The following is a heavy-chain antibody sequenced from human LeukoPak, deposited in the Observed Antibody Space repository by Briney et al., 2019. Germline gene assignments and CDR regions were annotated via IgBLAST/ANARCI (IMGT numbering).Heavy chain of an antibody. CDR3: ARGGYSSSWSFDY. CDR2: ISSSSSYI. J-gene: IGHJ4*02. V-gene: IGHV3-21*01. D-gene: IGHD6-13*01. CDR1: GFTFSSYS. Sequence: GGSLRLSCAASGFTFSSYSMNWVRQAPGKGLEWVSSISSSSSYIYYADSVKGRFTISRDNARTSLYLQMNSLRAEDTAVYYCARGGYSSSWSFDYWGQGTLVTVSS.